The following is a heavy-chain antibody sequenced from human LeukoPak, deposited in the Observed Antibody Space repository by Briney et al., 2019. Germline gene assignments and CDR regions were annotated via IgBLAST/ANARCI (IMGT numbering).Heavy chain of an antibody. V-gene: IGHV4-59*08. Sequence: PSETLSLTCDVSGGSITQTNYWTWVRQPPGKGLEWIGYMYYTGSTNYNPSLKSRVTISVDTSKNQFSLRLSSVTAADTAMYYCARRVPSGFVDSWGQGTLVTVSS. CDR1: GGSITQTNY. CDR2: MYYTGST. J-gene: IGHJ4*02. CDR3: ARRVPSGFVDS. D-gene: IGHD5-12*01.